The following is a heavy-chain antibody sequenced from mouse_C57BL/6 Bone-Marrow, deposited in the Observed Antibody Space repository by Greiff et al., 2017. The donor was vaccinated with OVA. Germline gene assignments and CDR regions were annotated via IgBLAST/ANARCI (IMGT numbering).Heavy chain of an antibody. Sequence: QVQLQQSGAELARPGASVTLSCKASGYTFTSYGISWVKQRPGQGLEWIGDIYPRSGNTYYNEKFKGKATLTADKSSSTAYMELRSLTSEDSAVYFFERWRSSMVTTKDYWGQGTTLTVSS. D-gene: IGHD2-2*01. CDR1: GYTFTSYG. CDR3: ERWRSSMVTTKDY. J-gene: IGHJ2*01. V-gene: IGHV1-81*01. CDR2: IYPRSGNT.